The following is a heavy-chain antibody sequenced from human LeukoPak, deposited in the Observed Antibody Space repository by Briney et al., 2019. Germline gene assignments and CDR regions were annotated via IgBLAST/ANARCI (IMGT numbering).Heavy chain of an antibody. CDR1: GYTFTGYY. CDR2: INPNSGDT. CDR3: ARAGRQWLGIDY. J-gene: IGHJ4*02. V-gene: IGHV1-2*02. Sequence: ASVKVSCKASGYTFTGYYMHWVRQAPGQGLEWMGWINPNSGDTKYAQKLQGRVTMTTDTSTSTAYMELRSLRSDDTAVYYCARAGRQWLGIDYWGQGTLVTVSS. D-gene: IGHD6-19*01.